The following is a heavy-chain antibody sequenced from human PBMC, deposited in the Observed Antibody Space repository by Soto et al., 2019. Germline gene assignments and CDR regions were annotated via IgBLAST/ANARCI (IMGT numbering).Heavy chain of an antibody. CDR1: GGTFSSYA. J-gene: IGHJ6*02. Sequence: QVQLVQSGAEVKKPGSSVKVSSKASGGTFSSYAISWVRQAPGQGLEWMGGIIPIFGTANYAQKFQGRVTITADESTSTAYMELSSLRSEDTAVYYCARVVVVVVAAIHYYYGMDVWGQGTTVTVSS. CDR2: IIPIFGTA. V-gene: IGHV1-69*12. D-gene: IGHD2-15*01. CDR3: ARVVVVVVAAIHYYYGMDV.